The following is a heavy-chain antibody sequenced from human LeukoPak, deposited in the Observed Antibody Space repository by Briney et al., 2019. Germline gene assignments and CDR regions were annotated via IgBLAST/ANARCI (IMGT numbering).Heavy chain of an antibody. V-gene: IGHV4-59*01. J-gene: IGHJ3*02. CDR1: GGSFSGYY. D-gene: IGHD4-23*01. CDR2: IFYTGST. Sequence: SETLSLTCAVYGGSFSGYYWSWIRQPPGKGLEWIGYIFYTGSTNYNPSLKSRVTISVLTSKNRFSLKLSSLTAADTAVYYCATLTGGDDAFDIWGQGTMVTVSS. CDR3: ATLTGGDDAFDI.